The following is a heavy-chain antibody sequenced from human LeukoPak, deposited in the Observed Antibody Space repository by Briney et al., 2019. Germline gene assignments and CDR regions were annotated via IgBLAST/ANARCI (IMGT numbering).Heavy chain of an antibody. V-gene: IGHV3-23*01. CDR3: AKVSGGYCTNGVCYIRWYYYGMDV. CDR1: GFTFSSYA. J-gene: IGHJ6*02. D-gene: IGHD2-8*01. CDR2: ISGSGGST. Sequence: GGSLRLSCAASGFTFSSYAMSWVRQAPGKGLEWVSAISGSGGSTYYAGSVKGRFTISRDNSKNTLYLQMNSLRAEDTAVYYCAKVSGGYCTNGVCYIRWYYYGMDVWGQGTTVTVSS.